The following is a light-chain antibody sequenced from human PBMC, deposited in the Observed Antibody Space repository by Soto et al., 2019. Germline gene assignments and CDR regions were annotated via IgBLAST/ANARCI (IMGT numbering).Light chain of an antibody. CDR2: QDS. Sequence: SSELTQPPSVSVSPGQTASITCSGDKLGDKYACWYQQKPGQSPVLVIYQDSKRPSGIPERFSCSNSGNTATLTISGTQAMDEADYYCQAWDSTTAWVVFGGGTKLTVL. CDR3: QAWDSTTAWVV. CDR1: KLGDKY. V-gene: IGLV3-1*01. J-gene: IGLJ2*01.